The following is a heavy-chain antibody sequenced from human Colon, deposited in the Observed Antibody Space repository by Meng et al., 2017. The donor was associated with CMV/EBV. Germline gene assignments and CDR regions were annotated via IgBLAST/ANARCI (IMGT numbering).Heavy chain of an antibody. Sequence: ASVKVSCKASGYTFSDYHMHWVRQAPGQGLEWMGWVNPKNGGIQYAQRFRGRVTMTRDTSTSTAFMELSSLRSDDTAVYYCVRESSDHYDPIGFPHYWGQGTLVTVPQ. V-gene: IGHV1-2*02. CDR3: VRESSDHYDPIGFPHY. J-gene: IGHJ4*02. CDR2: VNPKNGGI. CDR1: GYTFSDYH. D-gene: IGHD3-22*01.